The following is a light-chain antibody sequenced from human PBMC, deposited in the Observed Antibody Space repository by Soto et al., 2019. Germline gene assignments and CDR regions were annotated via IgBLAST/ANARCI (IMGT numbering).Light chain of an antibody. CDR1: TNDVATYNL. J-gene: IGLJ2*01. CDR3: CSSAGGNTFV. Sequence: QSALTQPASVSGSPGQSITISCTGTTNDVATYNLVSWHQRHPGKAPRVIIYEVFKRPSGVSNRFSGSKSGNTASLTISGLQAEDEAEYFCCSSAGGNTFVFGGGTKLTVL. V-gene: IGLV2-23*02. CDR2: EVF.